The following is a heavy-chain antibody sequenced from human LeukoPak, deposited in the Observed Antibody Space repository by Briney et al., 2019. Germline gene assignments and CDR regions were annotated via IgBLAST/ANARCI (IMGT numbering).Heavy chain of an antibody. J-gene: IGHJ4*02. CDR3: ARENGYGGNFDY. D-gene: IGHD4-23*01. Sequence: GGSLRLSCAASGFTFSSYSMNWVRQAPGKGLEWVSSISSSSYIYYADSVKGRFTISRDNAKNSLYLQMNSLRAEDTAVYYCARENGYGGNFDYWGQGTLVTVSS. CDR1: GFTFSSYS. V-gene: IGHV3-21*04. CDR2: ISSSSYI.